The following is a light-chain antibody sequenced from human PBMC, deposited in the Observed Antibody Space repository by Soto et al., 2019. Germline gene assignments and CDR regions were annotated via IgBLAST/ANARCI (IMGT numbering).Light chain of an antibody. V-gene: IGKV3D-20*02. Sequence: EIVLTQSPGTLSLSPGERATLSCRASQSVSSSYLAWYQQKPGQAPRLLIYGASTRATGIPASFSGSGSGTEFTLTISSLEPEDFAVYYCQQRSNWITFGQGTRLEI. CDR1: QSVSSSY. J-gene: IGKJ5*01. CDR2: GAS. CDR3: QQRSNWIT.